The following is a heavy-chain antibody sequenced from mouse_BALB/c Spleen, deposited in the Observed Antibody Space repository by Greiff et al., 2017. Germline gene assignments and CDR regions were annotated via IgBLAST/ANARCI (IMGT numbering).Heavy chain of an antibody. CDR1: GYTFTSYV. Sequence: VQLQQSGPELVKPGASVKMSCKASGYTFTSYVMHWVKQKPGQGLEWIGYINPYNDGTKYNEKFKGKATLTSDKSSSTAYMELSSLTSEDSAVYYCARGGNYYSGYFDVWGAGTTVTVSS. CDR2: INPYNDGT. J-gene: IGHJ1*01. CDR3: ARGGNYYSGYFDV. D-gene: IGHD1-1*02. V-gene: IGHV1-14*01.